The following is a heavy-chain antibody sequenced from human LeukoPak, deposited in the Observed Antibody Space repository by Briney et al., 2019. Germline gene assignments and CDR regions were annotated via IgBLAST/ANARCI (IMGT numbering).Heavy chain of an antibody. CDR2: IYHSGST. CDR1: GYSISSGYY. Sequence: SETLSLTCTVSGYSISSGYYWGWIRQPPGKGLEWIGSIYHSGSTYYNPSLKSRVTISVDTSKNQFSLKLSSVTAADTAVYYCAMGYYDSSGYEYYFDYWGQGTLVTVSS. CDR3: AMGYYDSSGYEYYFDY. V-gene: IGHV4-38-2*02. D-gene: IGHD3-22*01. J-gene: IGHJ4*02.